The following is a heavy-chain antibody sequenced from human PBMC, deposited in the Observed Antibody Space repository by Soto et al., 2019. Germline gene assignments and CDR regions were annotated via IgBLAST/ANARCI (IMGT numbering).Heavy chain of an antibody. CDR1: GFSLSTSGVG. J-gene: IGHJ4*02. CDR2: IYWDDDK. D-gene: IGHD4-17*01. Sequence: QITLKESGPTLVKPTQTLTLTCTFSGFSLSTSGVGVGWIRQPPGKALEWLALIYWDDDKRYRPSLKSRLTITKDTSKNQVVPKMTNMDPVDTATYYCARMQTTVTTQWGQGTLVTVSS. V-gene: IGHV2-5*02. CDR3: ARMQTTVTTQ.